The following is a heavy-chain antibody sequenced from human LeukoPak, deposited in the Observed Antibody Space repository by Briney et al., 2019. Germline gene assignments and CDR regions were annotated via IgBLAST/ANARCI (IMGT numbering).Heavy chain of an antibody. CDR2: IYYSGST. CDR1: GDSISSSSYY. V-gene: IGHV4-39*07. D-gene: IGHD6-13*01. CDR3: ARDKPTGYSSSWYWFDP. J-gene: IGHJ5*02. Sequence: PSETLSLTCTVSGDSISSSSYYWGWIRQPPGKGLEWIGSIYYSGSTYYNPSLKSRVTISVDTSKNQFSLQLNSVTPEDTAVYYCARDKPTGYSSSWYWFDPWGQGTLVTVSS.